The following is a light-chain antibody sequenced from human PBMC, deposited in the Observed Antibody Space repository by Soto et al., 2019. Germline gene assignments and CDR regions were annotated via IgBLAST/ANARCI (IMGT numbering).Light chain of an antibody. CDR3: SSFVGSPVV. V-gene: IGLV1-40*01. J-gene: IGLJ2*01. Sequence: QSVLTQPPSVTGAPGQRVTISCTGSNSNIGADYGVHWYQQFPETAPKLLIYDNTNRPSGVPDRFSGSKSGTSASLAITGLQAEDEADYYCSSFVGSPVVFGGGTKLTVL. CDR2: DNT. CDR1: NSNIGADYG.